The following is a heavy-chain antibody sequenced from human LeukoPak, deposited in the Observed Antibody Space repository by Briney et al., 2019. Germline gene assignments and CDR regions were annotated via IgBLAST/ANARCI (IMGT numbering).Heavy chain of an antibody. Sequence: PSETLSLTCGVYGGTFSGYYWSWIRQPPGKGLEWIGEINHIGSTNHNPSLKSRVPISLDTSKNKFSLKLTSVTAADTAVFYCARGGTWPTDSDYSGQGIQVTVSS. J-gene: IGHJ4*02. CDR1: GGTFSGYY. V-gene: IGHV4-34*01. CDR3: ARGGTWPTDSDY. D-gene: IGHD5-12*01. CDR2: INHIGST.